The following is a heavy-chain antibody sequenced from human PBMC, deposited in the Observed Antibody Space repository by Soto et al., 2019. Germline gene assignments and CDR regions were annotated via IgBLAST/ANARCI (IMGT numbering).Heavy chain of an antibody. D-gene: IGHD6-19*01. CDR1: RLSFTGYY. J-gene: IGHJ4*02. Sequence: DSVNFSCKASRLSFTGYYMHWVRWAPGQGLEWMGWINPNSVGTNYAQKFQGRVTMTRDTSISTAYMELSRLRSDDTAVYYCEREGEQWLLSDFDDWGQGTLVTLSS. CDR2: INPNSVGT. V-gene: IGHV1-2*02. CDR3: EREGEQWLLSDFDD.